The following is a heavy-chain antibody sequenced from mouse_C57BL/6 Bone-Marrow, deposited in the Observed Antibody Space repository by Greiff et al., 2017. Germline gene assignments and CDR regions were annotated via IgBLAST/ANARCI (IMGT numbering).Heavy chain of an antibody. V-gene: IGHV5-2*01. CDR2: INSDGGST. CDR1: EYEFPSHD. J-gene: IGHJ4*01. Sequence: DVMLVESGGGLVQPGESLKLSCESNEYEFPSHDMSWVRKTPEKRLELVAAINSDGGSTYYPDTMERRFIISRDNTKKTLYLQMSSLRSEDTALYYCARLLRDYYAMDYWGQGTSVTVSS. D-gene: IGHD1-1*01. CDR3: ARLLRDYYAMDY.